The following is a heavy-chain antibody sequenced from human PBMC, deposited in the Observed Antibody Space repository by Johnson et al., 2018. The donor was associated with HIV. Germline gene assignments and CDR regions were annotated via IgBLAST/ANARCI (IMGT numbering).Heavy chain of an antibody. J-gene: IGHJ3*02. D-gene: IGHD2-2*01. CDR3: ARVYARTPGAFDI. CDR2: ISYDGSNK. V-gene: IGHV3-30-3*01. Sequence: QVLLVESGGGVVQPGRSLRLSCAASGFTFSSYAMHWVRQAPGQGLEWVAVISYDGSNKYYADSVKGRFTISRDNSKNTLYLQMNSLRAEDTAVYYCARVYARTPGAFDIWGQGTMVTVSS. CDR1: GFTFSSYA.